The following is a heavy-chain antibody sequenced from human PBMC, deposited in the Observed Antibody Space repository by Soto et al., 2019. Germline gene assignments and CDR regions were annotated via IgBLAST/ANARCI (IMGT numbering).Heavy chain of an antibody. J-gene: IGHJ6*02. Sequence: GASVKVSCKASGGTFSSYAISWVRQAPGQGLEWMGGIIPIFGTANYAQKFQGRVTITADESTSTAYMELSSLRSEDTAVYYCARDTSRSSGWYDYYGMDVWGQGTTVTVSS. CDR3: ARDTSRSSGWYDYYGMDV. CDR1: GGTFSSYA. CDR2: IIPIFGTA. V-gene: IGHV1-69*13. D-gene: IGHD6-19*01.